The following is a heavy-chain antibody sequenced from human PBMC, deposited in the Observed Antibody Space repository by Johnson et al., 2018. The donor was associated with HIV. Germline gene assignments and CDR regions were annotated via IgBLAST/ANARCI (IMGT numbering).Heavy chain of an antibody. V-gene: IGHV3-30-3*02. CDR2: ISYDGSNK. J-gene: IGHJ3*02. D-gene: IGHD3-10*01. Sequence: QVQLVESGGGVVQPGRSLRLSCAASGFTFSSYAMHWVRQAPGKGLEWVAVISYDGSNKYYAASVKGRFTISRDNSKNTLYVQMNSLRAEDTAVYYCAKSTQANILRESGPYGSFDIWGQGTMVTVSS. CDR1: GFTFSSYA. CDR3: AKSTQANILRESGPYGSFDI.